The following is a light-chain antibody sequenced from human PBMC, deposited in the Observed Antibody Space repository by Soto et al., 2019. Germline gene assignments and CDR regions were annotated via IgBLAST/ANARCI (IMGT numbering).Light chain of an antibody. J-gene: IGKJ4*01. CDR2: DAS. Sequence: EIVLTQSPGTLSLSPGERATLSCRASQSVTSYLAWYQQKLGQAPRLLIYDASNRATGIPARFSGSGSGTDFTLTISSLEPEDFAVYFCQQRSTWPVTFGGGTKVEIK. CDR1: QSVTSY. V-gene: IGKV3-11*01. CDR3: QQRSTWPVT.